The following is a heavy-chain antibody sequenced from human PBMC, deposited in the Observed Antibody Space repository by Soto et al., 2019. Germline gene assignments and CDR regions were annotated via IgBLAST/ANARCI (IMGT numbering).Heavy chain of an antibody. CDR2: ISGSRGYI. J-gene: IGHJ4*02. D-gene: IGHD6-13*01. CDR1: GFIFSDYS. V-gene: IGHV3-21*01. Sequence: GSLRLSCAASGFIFSDYSMNWVRQAPGKGLEWVSSISGSRGYIYYGDSVKGRFTISRDNAKNSVVLQMNHLRAEDTAVYYCARDWAAALDYWGPGTLVTVSS. CDR3: ARDWAAALDY.